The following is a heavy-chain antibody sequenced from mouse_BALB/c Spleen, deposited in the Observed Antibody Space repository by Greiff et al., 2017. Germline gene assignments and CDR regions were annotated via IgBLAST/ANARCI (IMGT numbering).Heavy chain of an antibody. V-gene: IGHV2-6-7*01. D-gene: IGHD1-1*01. Sequence: VMLVESGPGLVAPSQSLSITCTVSGFSLTGYGVNWVRQPPGKGLEWLGMIWGDGSTDYNSALKSRLSISKDNSKSQVFLKMNSLQTDDTARYYCARDGDYYGSTHYFDYWGQGTTLTVSS. CDR1: GFSLTGYG. CDR3: ARDGDYYGSTHYFDY. J-gene: IGHJ2*01. CDR2: IWGDGST.